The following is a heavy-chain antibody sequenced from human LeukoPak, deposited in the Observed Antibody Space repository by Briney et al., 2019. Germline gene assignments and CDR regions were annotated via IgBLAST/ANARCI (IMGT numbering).Heavy chain of an antibody. CDR3: ARVGTYYRSLDS. J-gene: IGHJ4*02. D-gene: IGHD3-10*01. Sequence: PSETLSLTCTVSGGSINDASWNWIRQPPGQGLEWIGYIYHSGGTNYNPSLKSRASISLDTSKNQFSLKLSSVTAADTAVYYCARVGTYYRSLDSWGQGTWSPSPQ. CDR1: GGSINDAS. V-gene: IGHV4-59*01. CDR2: IYHSGGT.